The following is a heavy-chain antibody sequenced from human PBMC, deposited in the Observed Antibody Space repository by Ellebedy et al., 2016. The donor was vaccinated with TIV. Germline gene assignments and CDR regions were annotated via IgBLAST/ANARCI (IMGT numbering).Heavy chain of an antibody. Sequence: SETLSLTCAVSGYSISSGSYWGWIRQHPGKGLEWIGSIYHSGSTYYNPSLKRRVTISMDTSRNQFSLRLTSVTAADTAVYYCATFRNLDGFDIWGQGKMVTVSS. D-gene: IGHD2/OR15-2a*01. V-gene: IGHV4-38-2*01. J-gene: IGHJ3*02. CDR1: GYSISSGSY. CDR3: ATFRNLDGFDI. CDR2: IYHSGST.